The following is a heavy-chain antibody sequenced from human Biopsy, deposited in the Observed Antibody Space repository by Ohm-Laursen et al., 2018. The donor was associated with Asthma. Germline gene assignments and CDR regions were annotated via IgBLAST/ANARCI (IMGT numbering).Heavy chain of an antibody. J-gene: IGHJ4*02. Sequence: PSETLSLTCTVSGGSINNFYWSWTRQPPGKGLESIGHVYYSGSTNYNPSLKSRVTISIDASKNQFSLKLTSVTAADTAVYYCARGVDRVTGLLDHFDSWGQGTLVTVSS. D-gene: IGHD2-21*02. V-gene: IGHV4-59*01. CDR1: GGSINNFY. CDR3: ARGVDRVTGLLDHFDS. CDR2: VYYSGST.